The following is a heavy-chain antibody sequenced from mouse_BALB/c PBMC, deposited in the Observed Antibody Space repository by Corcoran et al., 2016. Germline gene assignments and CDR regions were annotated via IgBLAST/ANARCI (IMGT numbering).Heavy chain of an antibody. D-gene: IGHD2-13*01. V-gene: IGHV1-22*01. Sequence: EVQLQRSGPELVKPGASVKISCKTSGYTLAGYTLHWVKQSNGKSLEWIGGINPNNGGTSYNQKFKGKATLTVDKSSSTAYMELRSLTSEDSAVYYCARWRTTFNYATDYWGQGTSVTVSS. CDR3: ARWRTTFNYATDY. J-gene: IGHJ4*01. CDR2: INPNNGGT. CDR1: GYTLAGYT.